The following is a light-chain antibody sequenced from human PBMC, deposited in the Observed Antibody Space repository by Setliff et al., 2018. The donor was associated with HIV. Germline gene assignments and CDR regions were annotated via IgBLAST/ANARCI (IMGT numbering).Light chain of an antibody. Sequence: DIVMTQSPDSLSVSLGERATINCKSSQSVLYSSSNQNYLAWYQQKPGQPPKLLIYWASTRESGVPDRFSGSGSGTDFTLTISSLQAEDVAVYYCQQYYSACYTFGQGTK. CDR3: QQYYSACYT. CDR2: WAS. J-gene: IGKJ2*01. V-gene: IGKV4-1*01. CDR1: QSVLYSSSNQNY.